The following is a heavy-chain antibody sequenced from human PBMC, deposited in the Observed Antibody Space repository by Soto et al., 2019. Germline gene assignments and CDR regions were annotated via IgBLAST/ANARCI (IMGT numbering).Heavy chain of an antibody. J-gene: IGHJ6*02. CDR3: ARVPYYDILTGYYHYYYYGMDV. V-gene: IGHV4-34*01. CDR1: GGSFSGYY. Sequence: SETLSLTCAVYGGSFSGYYWSWIRQPPGKGLEWIGEINHSGSTKYNPSLKSRVTISVDTSKNQFSLKLSSVTAADTAVYYCARVPYYDILTGYYHYYYYGMDVWGQGTTVTVSS. D-gene: IGHD3-9*01. CDR2: INHSGST.